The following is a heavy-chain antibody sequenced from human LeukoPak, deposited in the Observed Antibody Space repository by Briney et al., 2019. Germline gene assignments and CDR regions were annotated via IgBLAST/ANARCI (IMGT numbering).Heavy chain of an antibody. D-gene: IGHD1-26*01. CDR2: IYYSGST. CDR3: ARRGWELLFFDY. CDR1: GGSISSSSYY. V-gene: IGHV4-39*07. Sequence: PSETLSLTCTVSGGSISSSSYYWGWIRQPPGKGLEWIGSIYYSGSTYYTPSLKSRVTISVDTSKNQFSLKLSSVTAADTAVYYCARRGWELLFFDYWGQGTLVTVSS. J-gene: IGHJ4*02.